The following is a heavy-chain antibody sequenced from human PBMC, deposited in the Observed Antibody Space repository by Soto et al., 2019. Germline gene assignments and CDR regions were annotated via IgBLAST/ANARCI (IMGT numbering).Heavy chain of an antibody. D-gene: IGHD6-6*01. Sequence: EVQLVESGGGLVQPGGSLRLSCAASGFTFNDYAMHWVRQAPGKGLDWVPGINWNSGKIGYADSVKGRFTISRDSAKNSLYLQMNSLRAEDTALYYCAKGGSSSGRYSDYWGQGTLVTVSS. V-gene: IGHV3-9*01. CDR1: GFTFNDYA. CDR2: INWNSGKI. J-gene: IGHJ4*02. CDR3: AKGGSSSGRYSDY.